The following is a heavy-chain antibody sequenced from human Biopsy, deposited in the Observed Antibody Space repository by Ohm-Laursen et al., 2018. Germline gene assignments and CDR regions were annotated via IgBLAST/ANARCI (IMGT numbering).Heavy chain of an antibody. CDR2: IYNVEST. J-gene: IGHJ5*02. V-gene: IGHV4-31*03. Sequence: TLSLTCRVSGGSISSGGYYWSWIRQFPGKGLELLGYIYNVESTYYNPSLKSRVLISGGASRNQYSLKLTSVTAADTAVYYCVRDRRDWYEPWGQGTLVTVSS. CDR1: GGSISSGGYY. CDR3: VRDRRDWYEP.